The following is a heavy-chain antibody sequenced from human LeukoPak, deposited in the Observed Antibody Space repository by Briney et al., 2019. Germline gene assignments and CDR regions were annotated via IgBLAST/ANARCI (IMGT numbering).Heavy chain of an antibody. Sequence: PGGFLRLSCAASGFTFTSYSMNWVRQAPGKGVEWVSSISSSSSYIYYADSVKGRFTISRDNAKNSLYLQMNSLRAEDTAVYYCARVAYGAQAFDIWGQGTMVTVSS. CDR2: ISSSSSYI. CDR1: GFTFTSYS. D-gene: IGHD4-17*01. J-gene: IGHJ3*02. CDR3: ARVAYGAQAFDI. V-gene: IGHV3-21*01.